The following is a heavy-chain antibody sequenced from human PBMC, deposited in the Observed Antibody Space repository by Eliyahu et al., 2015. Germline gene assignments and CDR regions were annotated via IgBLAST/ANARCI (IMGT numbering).Heavy chain of an antibody. J-gene: IGHJ6*02. V-gene: IGHV3-23*04. CDR3: AKGILTYGDYSGYYYGLDV. D-gene: IGHD4-17*01. CDR2: IGSRGGIT. Sequence: EVKLVESGGNLVQPGGSLRLSCAASGFTFSSXAMTWVRQAPGKGLEWVATIGSRGGITYYSDSIKGRFTLSRDNSEKTLYLQMDTLRAEDTALYYCAKGILTYGDYSGYYYGLDVWGQGTTVTVS. CDR1: GFTFSSXA.